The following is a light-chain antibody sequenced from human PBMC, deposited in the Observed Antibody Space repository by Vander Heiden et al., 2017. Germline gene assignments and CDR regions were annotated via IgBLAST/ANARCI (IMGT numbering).Light chain of an antibody. V-gene: IGKV4-1*01. Sequence: DIVMTHSPDSLPVSLGERATINCKSRQSVLYSSNNKNYLAWYQQKPGQPPKLLIYWASTRESGVPDRFSGSGSGTDFTLTISSLQAEDVAVYYCQQYYSTPWTFGQETKVEIK. CDR2: WAS. CDR3: QQYYSTPWT. J-gene: IGKJ1*01. CDR1: QSVLYSSNNKNY.